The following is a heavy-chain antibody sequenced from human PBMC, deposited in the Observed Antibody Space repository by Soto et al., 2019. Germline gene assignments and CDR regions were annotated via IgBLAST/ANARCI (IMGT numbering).Heavy chain of an antibody. CDR2: INPSGGST. J-gene: IGHJ6*02. CDR3: ARGMSLDILTGYLYYYGMDV. D-gene: IGHD3-9*01. V-gene: IGHV1-46*01. CDR1: GYTFTSYY. Sequence: ASVKVSCKASGYTFTSYYIHWVRQAPGEGLEWMGIINPSGGSTSYAQKFQGRVTMTRDTSTSTVYMELSRLRSEDTAVYYCARGMSLDILTGYLYYYGMDVWGQGST.